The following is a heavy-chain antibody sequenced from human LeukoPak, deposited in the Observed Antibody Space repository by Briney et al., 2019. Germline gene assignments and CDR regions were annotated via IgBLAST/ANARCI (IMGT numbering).Heavy chain of an antibody. CDR3: ARGAAGIPFDP. V-gene: IGHV1-69*06. CDR1: GGTFSSYA. CDR2: IIPIFGTA. Sequence: WASVKVSCKASGGTFSSYAISWVRQAPGQGLEWMGGIIPIFGTANYAQKFQGRVTITADKSTSTAYMELSSLRSEDTAVYYCARGAAGIPFDPWGQGTLVTVSS. J-gene: IGHJ5*02. D-gene: IGHD6-13*01.